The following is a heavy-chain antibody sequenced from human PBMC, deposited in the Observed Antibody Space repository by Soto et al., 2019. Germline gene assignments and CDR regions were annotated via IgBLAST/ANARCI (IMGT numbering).Heavy chain of an antibody. CDR3: ARTVTWGLDV. CDR1: GFTFSLYS. J-gene: IGHJ6*01. V-gene: IGHV3-48*02. CDR2: ISRSSTGI. D-gene: IGHD3-10*01. Sequence: EVQLVESGGGLVQPGGSLRLSCAASGFTFSLYSMSWVRQAPGKGLEWVSYISRSSTGIHYADSVKGRFTISRDDVTNHMHLQMDSLADGDTAVYYCARTVTWGLDVWGQGTTVSISS.